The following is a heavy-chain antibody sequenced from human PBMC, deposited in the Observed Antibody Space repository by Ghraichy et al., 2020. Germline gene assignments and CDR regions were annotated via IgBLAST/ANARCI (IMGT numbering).Heavy chain of an antibody. CDR3: TTTRACSGGSCYLYYYGMDV. V-gene: IGHV3-15*01. Sequence: GESLNISCAASGFTFSNAWMSWVRQAPGKGLEWVGRIKSKTDGGTTDYAAPVKGRFTISRDDSKNTLYLQMNSLKTEDTAVYYCTTTRACSGGSCYLYYYGMDVWGQGTTVTVSS. CDR2: IKSKTDGGTT. D-gene: IGHD2-15*01. J-gene: IGHJ6*02. CDR1: GFTFSNAW.